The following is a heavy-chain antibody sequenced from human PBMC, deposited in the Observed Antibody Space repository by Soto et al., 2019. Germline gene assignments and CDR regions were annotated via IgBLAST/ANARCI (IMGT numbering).Heavy chain of an antibody. Sequence: PGGSLRLSCAASGFTFSSYGMHWVRQAPGKGLEWVAVISYDGSNKYYADSVKGRFTISRDNSKNTLYLQMNSLRAEDTAVYYCAKDGLNPTKQNYGSSGGQLGYWGQGTLVTVSS. CDR1: GFTFSSYG. CDR3: AKDGLNPTKQNYGSSGGQLGY. CDR2: ISYDGSNK. J-gene: IGHJ4*02. D-gene: IGHD3-22*01. V-gene: IGHV3-30*18.